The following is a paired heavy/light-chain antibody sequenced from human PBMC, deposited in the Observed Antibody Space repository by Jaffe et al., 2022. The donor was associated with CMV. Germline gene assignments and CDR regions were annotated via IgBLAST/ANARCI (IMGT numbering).Light chain of an antibody. Sequence: DIQMTQSPSSLSASVGDRVTISCRASEDIINSLAWYQQKPGQAPKLLLYGASTLESGVPSRFSGSGSGTDYTLTISSLRPEDFATYSCQQYYENPLTFGGGTKVEIK. V-gene: IGKV1-NL1*01. CDR3: QQYYENPLT. CDR1: EDIINS. J-gene: IGKJ4*01. CDR2: GAS.
Heavy chain of an antibody. J-gene: IGHJ4*02. V-gene: IGHV3-23*01. CDR1: GFTFSTYV. CDR2: ISGSGDST. Sequence: EVQLLESGGGLIQPGGSLEVSCVASGFTFSTYVMSWVRQAPGQGLQWVATISGSGDSTHYAESVKGRLFISRDNARSTLYLQMNSLRVEDTAVYFCAKDRGGHTYGFDKWGQGILVTVSS. D-gene: IGHD3-16*01. CDR3: AKDRGGHTYGFDK.